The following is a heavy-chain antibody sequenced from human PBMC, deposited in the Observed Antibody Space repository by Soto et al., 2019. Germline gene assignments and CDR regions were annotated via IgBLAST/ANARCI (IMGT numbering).Heavy chain of an antibody. Sequence: PGGSLRLSCAASGFTFSSYAMSWVRQAPGKGLEWVAAICDGGSNKYYADSVKGRFTISRDNSKNTLYLQMNSLRAEDTAVYYCARNCGYDYVIYYYYMDVWGKGTTVTVSS. CDR1: GFTFSSYA. J-gene: IGHJ6*03. CDR3: ARNCGYDYVIYYYYMDV. D-gene: IGHD5-12*01. CDR2: ICDGGSNK. V-gene: IGHV3-23*01.